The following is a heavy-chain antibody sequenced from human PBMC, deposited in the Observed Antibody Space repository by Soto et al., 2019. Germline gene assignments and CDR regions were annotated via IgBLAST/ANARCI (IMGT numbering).Heavy chain of an antibody. CDR1: GGSISDGAYY. CDR3: ASGLSGDKVDQ. J-gene: IGHJ4*02. V-gene: IGHV4-30-4*01. Sequence: PSETLSLTCTVSGGSISDGAYYWSWIRQPPGKGLEWIGHIYNSGNTYNNPSLKSRLTISVDTSKNQFSLNLNSVTAADTAVYYCASGLSGDKVDQWGQGTLVTV. CDR2: IYNSGNT. D-gene: IGHD2-21*01.